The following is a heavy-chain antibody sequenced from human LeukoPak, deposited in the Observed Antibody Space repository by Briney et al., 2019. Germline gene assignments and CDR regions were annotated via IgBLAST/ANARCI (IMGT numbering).Heavy chain of an antibody. V-gene: IGHV4-34*01. CDR3: ARGLYYYGSGSYYY. D-gene: IGHD3-10*01. CDR1: GGSFSGYY. Sequence: PSETLSLTCAVYGGSFSGYYWSWIRQPPGKGLEWIGKINHSGSTNYNPSLKSRVTISVDTSKNQFSLKLSSVTAADTAVYYCARGLYYYGSGSYYYWGQGTLVTVSS. CDR2: INHSGST. J-gene: IGHJ4*02.